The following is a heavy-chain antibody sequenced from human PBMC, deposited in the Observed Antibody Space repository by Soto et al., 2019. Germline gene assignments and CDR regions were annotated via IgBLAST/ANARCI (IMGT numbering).Heavy chain of an antibody. V-gene: IGHV4-39*01. CDR3: AWELGDYDFWSGYLTPCGHGGLDV. Sequence: SDTLSLTCTVSGGSISSSTDYWGWIRQPAGKGLEWIWSLSYSGSPHYNPSLKSRVTIPVDTSKNQFSVERRSGTAADKALCFYAWELGDYDFWSGYLTPCGHGGLDVWGQGTTVTVSS. CDR2: LSYSGSP. D-gene: IGHD3-3*01. CDR1: GGSISSSTDY. J-gene: IGHJ6*02.